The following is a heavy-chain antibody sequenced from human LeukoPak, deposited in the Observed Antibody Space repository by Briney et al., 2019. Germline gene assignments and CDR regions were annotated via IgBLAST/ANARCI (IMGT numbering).Heavy chain of an antibody. CDR3: AKDLVGYCSSTSCYTY. CDR1: GFTFSTYW. Sequence: GGSLRLSCADSGFTFSTYWMSWVRQAPGKGLEWVSAISGSGGSTYYADSVKGRFTISRDNSKNTLYLQMNSLRAEDTAVYYCAKDLVGYCSSTSCYTYWGQGTLVTVSS. J-gene: IGHJ4*02. CDR2: ISGSGGST. V-gene: IGHV3-23*01. D-gene: IGHD2-2*02.